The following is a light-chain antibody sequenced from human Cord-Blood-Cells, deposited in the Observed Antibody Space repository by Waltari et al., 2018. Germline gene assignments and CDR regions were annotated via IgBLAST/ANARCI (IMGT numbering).Light chain of an antibody. J-gene: IGLJ3*02. CDR1: VLAKKY. Sequence: SYELTQPSSVSVSPGQTARITCSGDVLAKKYARWFQQKPGQAPVLVIEKDSGLPSGFPERFSGSSSGTTVTLTISGAQVEDEADYYCYSAADNNLVFGGGTKLTVL. CDR2: KDS. CDR3: YSAADNNLV. V-gene: IGLV3-27*01.